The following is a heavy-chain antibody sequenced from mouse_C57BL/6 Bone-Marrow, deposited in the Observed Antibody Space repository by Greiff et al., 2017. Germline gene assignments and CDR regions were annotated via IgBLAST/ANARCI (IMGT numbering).Heavy chain of an antibody. V-gene: IGHV1-82*01. J-gene: IGHJ2*01. D-gene: IGHD2-1*01. CDR2: IYPGDGDT. CDR3: ARSYYGNYVSFDY. CDR1: GYAFSSSW. Sequence: QVQLQQSGPELVKPGASVKISCKASGYAFSSSWMNWVKQRPGKGLEWIGRIYPGDGDTNYNGKFKGKATLTADKSSSTAYMQLSGLTSEDSAVYFCARSYYGNYVSFDYWGQGTTLTVSS.